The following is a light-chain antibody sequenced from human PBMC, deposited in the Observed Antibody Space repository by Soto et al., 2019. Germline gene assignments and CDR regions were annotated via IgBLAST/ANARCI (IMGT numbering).Light chain of an antibody. CDR1: QSVTNSY. CDR2: DAS. V-gene: IGKV3-20*01. Sequence: EIVMTQSPATLSVSPGERAILSCRASQSVTNSYLAWYQQKPGQAPRLLIYDASTRATGIPDRFSGSGSGTDFTLTISRLEPEDFAVYYCQQYGRSPGLLTFGPGTKVDIK. J-gene: IGKJ3*01. CDR3: QQYGRSPGLLT.